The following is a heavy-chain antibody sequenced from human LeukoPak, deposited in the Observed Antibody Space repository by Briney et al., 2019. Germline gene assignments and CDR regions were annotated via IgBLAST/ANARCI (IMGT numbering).Heavy chain of an antibody. CDR3: ARNSSGVGY. D-gene: IGHD3-3*01. CDR2: IYYSGST. J-gene: IGHJ4*02. V-gene: IGHV4-39*07. Sequence: SETLSPSRTVYGGSITISSYYWGWIRQPPGKGLEWIGSIYYSGSTYYNPSLKSRVTISVDTSKNQFSLKLSSVNAADTAVYYCARNSSGVGYWGQGTLVTVSS. CDR1: GGSITISSYY.